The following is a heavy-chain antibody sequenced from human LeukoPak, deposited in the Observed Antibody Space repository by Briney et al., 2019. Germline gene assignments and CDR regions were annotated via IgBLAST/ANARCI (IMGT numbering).Heavy chain of an antibody. CDR1: GFTFSSYN. V-gene: IGHV3-74*01. J-gene: IGHJ4*02. CDR2: INSDGSST. Sequence: GGSLRLSCAASGFTFSSYNMHWVRQAPGKGLVWVSRINSDGSSTSYADSVKGRFTISRDNAKNTLYLQMNSLRAEDTAVYYCARAPVLGYYGSGSYYNWELFDYWGQGTLVTVSS. D-gene: IGHD3-10*01. CDR3: ARAPVLGYYGSGSYYNWELFDY.